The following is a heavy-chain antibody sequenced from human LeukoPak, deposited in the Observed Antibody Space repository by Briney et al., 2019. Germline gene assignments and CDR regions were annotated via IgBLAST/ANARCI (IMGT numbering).Heavy chain of an antibody. Sequence: PGGPLRLSCAASGFTFSNAWMSWVRQAPGKGLEWVAVISYDGSNKYYADSVKGRFTISRDNSKNTLYLQMNSLRAEDTAVYYCAREITMIVVVSVRYFDLWGRGTLVTVSS. CDR2: ISYDGSNK. CDR1: GFTFSNAW. CDR3: AREITMIVVVSVRYFDL. J-gene: IGHJ2*01. V-gene: IGHV3-30*03. D-gene: IGHD3-22*01.